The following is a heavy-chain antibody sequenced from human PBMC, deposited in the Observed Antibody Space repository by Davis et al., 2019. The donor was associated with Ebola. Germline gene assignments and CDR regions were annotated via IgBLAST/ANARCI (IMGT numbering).Heavy chain of an antibody. CDR1: RGTFSSYA. D-gene: IGHD4-17*01. CDR3: AGGSLMTTVTMDV. Sequence: ASSVTVSCKASRGTFSSYAISWVRQAPGQGLEWMGRIIPILGIANYAQKFQGRVTITADKSTSTAYMELSSLRSEDTAVYYCAGGSLMTTVTMDVWGQGTTVTVSS. V-gene: IGHV1-69*04. CDR2: IIPILGIA. J-gene: IGHJ6*02.